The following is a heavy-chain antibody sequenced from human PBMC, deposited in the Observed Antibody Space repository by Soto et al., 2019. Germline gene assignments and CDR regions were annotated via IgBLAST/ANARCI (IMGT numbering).Heavy chain of an antibody. D-gene: IGHD2-2*02. CDR2: VNPKSGNT. Sequence: QVQLVQSGAEVKKPGASVKVSCKASGYSFSTYDINWVRQAAGQGLEWMGWVNPKSGNTDYAQRFRGRVTMTSNTSISTAYMELSALTPEDTAVYYCARPYCDSTSCYTDWFDPWGQGTLVIVSS. J-gene: IGHJ5*02. V-gene: IGHV1-8*01. CDR3: ARPYCDSTSCYTDWFDP. CDR1: GYSFSTYD.